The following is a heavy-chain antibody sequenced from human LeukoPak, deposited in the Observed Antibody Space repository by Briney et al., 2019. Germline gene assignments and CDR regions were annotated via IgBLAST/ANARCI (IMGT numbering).Heavy chain of an antibody. CDR2: INPNSGGT. J-gene: IGHJ4*02. V-gene: IGHV1-2*02. CDR3: ARERSWSYTTAPDY. Sequence: GASVKVSCKASGYTFTGYYMHWVRQAPGQGLEWMGWINPNSGGTNYAQKFQGRVTMTRDTSISTAYMELSRLRSDDTAVYYCARERSWSYTTAPDYWGQGTLVTVSS. D-gene: IGHD1-26*01. CDR1: GYTFTGYY.